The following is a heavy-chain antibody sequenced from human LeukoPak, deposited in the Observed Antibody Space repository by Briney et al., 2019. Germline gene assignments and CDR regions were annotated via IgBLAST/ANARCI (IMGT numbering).Heavy chain of an antibody. V-gene: IGHV1-69*05. CDR3: ARDRCSGGSCSIDY. CDR1: GGTFSSYA. Sequence: SVKVSCKASGGTFSSYAISWVRQAPGQGLEWMGGIIPIFGTANYAQKFQGRVTITTDESTSTAYMELSSLRSEDTAVYYCARDRCSGGSCSIDYWGQGTLVTVSS. CDR2: IIPIFGTA. J-gene: IGHJ4*02. D-gene: IGHD2-15*01.